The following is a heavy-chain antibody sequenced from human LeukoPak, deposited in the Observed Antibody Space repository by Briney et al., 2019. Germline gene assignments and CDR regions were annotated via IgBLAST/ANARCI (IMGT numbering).Heavy chain of an antibody. D-gene: IGHD2-21*02. CDR2: ISSSSSYI. CDR3: ARETEGLDL. Sequence: GGSLRLSCAASGFTFSSYSMNWVRQAPGKGLEWVSSISSSSSYIYYADSVKGRFTISRDNSKNTLYLQMNNLRAEDTAMFYCARETEGLDLWGQGTLVTVSS. CDR1: GFTFSSYS. J-gene: IGHJ5*02. V-gene: IGHV3-21*06.